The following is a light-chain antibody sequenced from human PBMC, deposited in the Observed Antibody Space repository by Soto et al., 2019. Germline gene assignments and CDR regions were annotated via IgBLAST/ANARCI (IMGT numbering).Light chain of an antibody. J-gene: IGLJ2*01. V-gene: IGLV3-25*03. Sequence: SYELTQPPSVSVSPGQTARITCSGDVLPKQFVYWYQQKSGQAPVLVIYKDSDRPSGIPERFSGSTSGTTVTLTISAVQAEDEADYYCQSADSSDSFRVVFGGGTKL. CDR3: QSADSSDSFRVV. CDR1: VLPKQF. CDR2: KDS.